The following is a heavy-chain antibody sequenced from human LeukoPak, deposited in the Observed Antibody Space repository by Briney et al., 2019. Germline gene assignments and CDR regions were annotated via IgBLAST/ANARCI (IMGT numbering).Heavy chain of an antibody. CDR2: IYTSGSI. CDR1: GGSISNYY. D-gene: IGHD3-10*01. Sequence: PSETLSLTCTVSGGSISNYYWSWMRQPAGKGLEWIGHIYTSGSINYNPSLKSRVTMSVDTTKKHFSLKLSSVTAADTAVYYCARRGLLWFGSPVDYWGQGTLVTVSS. V-gene: IGHV4-4*07. J-gene: IGHJ4*02. CDR3: ARRGLLWFGSPVDY.